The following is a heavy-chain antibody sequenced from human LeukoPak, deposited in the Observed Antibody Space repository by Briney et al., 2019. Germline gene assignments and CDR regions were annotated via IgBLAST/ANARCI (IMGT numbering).Heavy chain of an antibody. D-gene: IGHD3-3*01. CDR1: GFTFSSYA. CDR2: ISYDGSNK. J-gene: IGHJ4*02. CDR3: ARARGLRFLEWLLFGY. V-gene: IGHV3-30-3*01. Sequence: GGSLRLSCAASGFTFSSYAMHWVRQAPGKGLEWVAVISYDGSNKYYADSVKGRFTIFRDNSKNTLYLEMNSLRVEDTAVYYCARARGLRFLEWLLFGYWGQGTLVTVPS.